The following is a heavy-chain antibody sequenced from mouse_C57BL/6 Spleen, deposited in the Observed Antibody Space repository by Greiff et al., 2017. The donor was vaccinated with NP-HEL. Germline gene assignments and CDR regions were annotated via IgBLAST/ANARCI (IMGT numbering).Heavy chain of an antibody. CDR1: GYTFTSYW. V-gene: IGHV1-55*01. CDR2: IYPGSGST. Sequence: QVQLKQPGAELVKPGASVKMSCKASGYTFTSYWITWVKQRPGQGLEWIGDIYPGSGSTNYNEKFKSKATLTVDTSSSTAYMQLSSLTSEDSAVYYCARYDSNYVYFDVWGTGTTVTVSS. CDR3: ARYDSNYVYFDV. J-gene: IGHJ1*03. D-gene: IGHD2-5*01.